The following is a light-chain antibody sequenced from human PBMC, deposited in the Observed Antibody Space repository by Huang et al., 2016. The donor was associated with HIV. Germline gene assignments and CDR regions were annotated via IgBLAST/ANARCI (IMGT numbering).Light chain of an antibody. CDR1: QSLLYSSNQKNY. CDR3: QQYYSTIVT. V-gene: IGKV4-1*01. CDR2: WAS. J-gene: IGKJ3*01. Sequence: DIVMTQSPDSLAASLGERATINCKSSQSLLYSSNQKNYLAWYQQKPGQPPKLLIYWASTRESGVPDRFSGSGSGTDFTLTISSLQAEDVAVYYCQQYYSTIVTFGPGTKVDIK.